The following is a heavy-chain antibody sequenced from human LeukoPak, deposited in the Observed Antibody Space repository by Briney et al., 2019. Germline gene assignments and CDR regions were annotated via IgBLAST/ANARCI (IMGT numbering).Heavy chain of an antibody. D-gene: IGHD6-6*01. CDR3: AKGHFASSSFFDV. CDR1: KFNFA. Sequence: GESLRLSCAASKFNFAMSWVRQTAGKRLEWVSAISGRGDSTFYADSVKGRFTISRDNSKNTLYLQMNSLRVEDTATYYCAKGHFASSSFFDVWGQGTLVTVSS. J-gene: IGHJ4*02. CDR2: ISGRGDST. V-gene: IGHV3-23*01.